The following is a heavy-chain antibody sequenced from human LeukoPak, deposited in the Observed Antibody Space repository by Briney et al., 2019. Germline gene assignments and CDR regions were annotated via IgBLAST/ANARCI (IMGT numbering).Heavy chain of an antibody. D-gene: IGHD7-27*01. J-gene: IGHJ4*02. CDR2: ISSSSSFI. CDR1: GFTFSSYN. Sequence: PGESLRLSCAASGFTFSSYNMGWVRQAPGKGLEWVSSISSSSSFIHYADSLKGRFTISRDNAQNSLYLQMTSLRAEDTALYYCARGHPWGLAFDYWGQGTLVTVSS. CDR3: ARGHPWGLAFDY. V-gene: IGHV3-21*01.